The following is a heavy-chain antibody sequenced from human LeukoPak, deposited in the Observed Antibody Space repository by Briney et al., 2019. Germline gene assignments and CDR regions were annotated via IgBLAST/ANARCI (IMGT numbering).Heavy chain of an antibody. J-gene: IGHJ3*02. CDR1: GFTFSSYS. CDR2: ISSTSSTR. Sequence: GGSLRLSCAASGFTFSSYSMNWVRQAAGKGLEWVSYISSTSSTRYYADSVKGRFTISRDNAKNSLYLQMNSLRDEDTAVYYCARELRFFTYYYDFDIWGQGTMVTVSS. CDR3: ARELRFFTYYYDFDI. V-gene: IGHV3-48*02. D-gene: IGHD3-22*01.